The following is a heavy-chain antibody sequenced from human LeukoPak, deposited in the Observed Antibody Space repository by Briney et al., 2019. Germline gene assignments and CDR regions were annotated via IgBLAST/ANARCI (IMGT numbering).Heavy chain of an antibody. Sequence: ASVKVSCKASGGTFSSYAISWVRQAPGQGLEWMGGIIPIFGTANYAQKFQGRVTITADESTSTAYMELSSLRSKDTAVYYCASNYGSELVHYYYYMDVWGKGTTVTVSS. D-gene: IGHD3-10*01. J-gene: IGHJ6*03. CDR2: IIPIFGTA. V-gene: IGHV1-69*01. CDR1: GGTFSSYA. CDR3: ASNYGSELVHYYYYMDV.